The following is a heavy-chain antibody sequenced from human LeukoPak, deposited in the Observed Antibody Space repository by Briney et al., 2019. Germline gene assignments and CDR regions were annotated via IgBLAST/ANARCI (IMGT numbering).Heavy chain of an antibody. CDR1: GYTFTSYG. D-gene: IGHD3-10*01. J-gene: IGHJ5*02. CDR2: MNPNSGNT. CDR3: ARYSMVRGVMVSWFDP. V-gene: IGHV1-8*02. Sequence: VASVKVSCKASGYTFTSYGINWVRQATGQGLEWMGWMNPNSGNTGYAQKFQGRVTMTRNTSISTAYMELSSLRSEDTAVYYCARYSMVRGVMVSWFDPWGQGTLVTVSS.